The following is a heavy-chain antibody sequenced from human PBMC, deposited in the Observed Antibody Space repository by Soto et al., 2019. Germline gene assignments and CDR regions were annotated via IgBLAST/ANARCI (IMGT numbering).Heavy chain of an antibody. CDR1: GRSISSVGYY. D-gene: IGHD3-3*01. CDR2: ISYTGST. V-gene: IGHV4-31*11. J-gene: IGHJ4*02. CDR3: ARLNDYWNGYGPFDY. Sequence: QVQLQASGPGLVKPSQTLSLTCAVSGRSISSVGYYWSWVRQHPGKGLEWIGSISYTGSTYYNPSLENRLSISLDTSGNRFSLRLNSVTAADTAIYYCARLNDYWNGYGPFDYWGQGSLVSVSS.